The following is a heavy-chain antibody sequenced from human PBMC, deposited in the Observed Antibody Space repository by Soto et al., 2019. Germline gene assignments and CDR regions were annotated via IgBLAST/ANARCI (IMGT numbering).Heavy chain of an antibody. D-gene: IGHD3-3*01. CDR3: ARGRLFLTTSGLAITYFDY. CDR1: SGSFSGYY. CDR2: ITHGGST. Sequence: SETLSLTCAVYSGSFSGYYYSWIRQSPGKGLEWIGEITHGGSTTYSPSLKSRVTMSLDTSKNQFSLNMTSMTAADTAVYYCARGRLFLTTSGLAITYFDYWGQGALVTVSS. V-gene: IGHV4-34*01. J-gene: IGHJ4*02.